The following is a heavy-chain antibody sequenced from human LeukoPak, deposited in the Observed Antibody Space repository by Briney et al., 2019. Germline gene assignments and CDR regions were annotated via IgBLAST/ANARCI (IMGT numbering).Heavy chain of an antibody. J-gene: IGHJ5*02. CDR3: ARDPGDYGDYQHPNWFDP. V-gene: IGHV1-18*01. CDR1: GYTFTSYG. Sequence: ASVKVSCKASGYTFTSYGISCVRQAPGQGLEWMRWISAYNGNTNYAKKLQGRVTMPTDTSTSTAYMELRSLRSDDTAVYYCARDPGDYGDYQHPNWFDPWGQGTLVTVSS. CDR2: ISAYNGNT. D-gene: IGHD4-17*01.